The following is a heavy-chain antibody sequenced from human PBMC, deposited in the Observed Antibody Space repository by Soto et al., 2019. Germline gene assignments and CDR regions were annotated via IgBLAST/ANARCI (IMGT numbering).Heavy chain of an antibody. CDR2: INPSGGST. V-gene: IGHV1-46*03. D-gene: IGHD3-3*01. CDR1: GYTFTSYY. CDR3: ARDRYVLRFLEWPYYYYYMDV. Sequence: ASVKVSCKASGYTFTSYYMHWVRQAPGQGLEWMGIINPSGGSTSYAQKFQGRVTMTRDTSTSTVYMELSSLRSEDTAVYYCARDRYVLRFLEWPYYYYYMDVWGKGTTVTVSS. J-gene: IGHJ6*03.